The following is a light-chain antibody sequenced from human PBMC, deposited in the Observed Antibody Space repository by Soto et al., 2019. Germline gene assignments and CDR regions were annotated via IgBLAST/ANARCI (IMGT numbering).Light chain of an antibody. Sequence: AIQMTQSPSSLSASVGDRVTITCWASQGIRIDLGWYQQKPGKAPKLLIYAASTLQTGVPSRFNGSGSGTDFTLTISSLQPEDFATYYCLQDYNFPWTFGQGTKVEIK. J-gene: IGKJ1*01. V-gene: IGKV1-6*01. CDR3: LQDYNFPWT. CDR1: QGIRID. CDR2: AAS.